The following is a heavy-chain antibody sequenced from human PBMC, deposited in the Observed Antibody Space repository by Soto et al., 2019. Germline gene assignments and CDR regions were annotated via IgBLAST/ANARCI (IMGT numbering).Heavy chain of an antibody. D-gene: IGHD3-10*01. CDR1: GDSISGYN. V-gene: IGHV4-59*08. J-gene: IGHJ6*02. CDR2: FRSGGGT. CDR3: VRQGIGVLHGLVDV. Sequence: QVQLQESGPGLVKPSETLSLTCTVSGDSISGYNLAWIRQPPGKGLEWIGYFRSGGGTSYNPSLTSRVAISADPSTKQFSLRLSSVTAADTAVYYCVRQGIGVLHGLVDVWGQGTTVTVSS.